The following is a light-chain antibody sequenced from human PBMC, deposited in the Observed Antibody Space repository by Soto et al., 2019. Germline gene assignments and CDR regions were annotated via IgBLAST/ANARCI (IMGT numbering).Light chain of an antibody. CDR2: EVS. J-gene: IGLJ3*02. CDR1: SSDVGGYNY. CDR3: SSYTSSSTHWV. V-gene: IGLV2-14*01. Sequence: QSVLTQPASVSGSPGQSITISCTGTSSDVGGYNYVSWYQQHPGKAPKLMIYEVSNRPSGVSNRFSGSKSGNTASLTISGLQTEAKADYYCSSYTSSSTHWVFGGGTKLTVL.